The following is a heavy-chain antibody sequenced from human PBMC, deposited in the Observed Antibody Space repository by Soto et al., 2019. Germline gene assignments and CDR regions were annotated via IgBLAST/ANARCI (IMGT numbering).Heavy chain of an antibody. CDR1: RFNFSAAW. CDR3: ATVPSSSGPT. J-gene: IGHJ4*02. D-gene: IGHD6-19*01. CDR2: NKPESEGETA. Sequence: EMQLVQSGGGLVKPGGSLRLSCVASRFNFSAAWLNWIRQAPGKWLEWVGRNKPESEGETADYTAPVRGRFTLSRDASQNTLHLQMASLNTEDTAVYYCATVPSSSGPTWGLGVRVTVSS. V-gene: IGHV3-15*07.